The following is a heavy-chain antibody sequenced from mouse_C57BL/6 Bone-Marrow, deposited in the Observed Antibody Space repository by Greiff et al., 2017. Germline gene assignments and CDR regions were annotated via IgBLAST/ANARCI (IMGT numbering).Heavy chain of an antibody. Sequence: EVKLVESGGGLVKPGGSLKLSCAASGFTFSSYAMSWVRQTPEKRLEWVATSSDGGSYTYYPDNVTGRFTISRDNAKNNLYLQVSHLKSEDTAMYYCARDPRWLLLDYWGQGTTLTVSS. D-gene: IGHD2-3*01. V-gene: IGHV5-4*01. CDR1: GFTFSSYA. CDR3: ARDPRWLLLDY. CDR2: SSDGGSYT. J-gene: IGHJ2*01.